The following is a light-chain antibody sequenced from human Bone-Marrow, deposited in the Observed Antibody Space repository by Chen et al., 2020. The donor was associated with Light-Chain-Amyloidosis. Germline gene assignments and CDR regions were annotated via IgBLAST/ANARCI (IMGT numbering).Light chain of an antibody. J-gene: IGKJ4*01. CDR2: AVS. CDR3: QHYGYSIT. V-gene: IGKV3-20*01. Sequence: EIVLTQSPGTLSWSPGERATLSCRVSQSVSSSSYLAWYQQIPGQAPRLLIYAVSSRATGIPDRFSGSGSGTDFTLTISRLEPEDFAVYYCQHYGYSITFGGGTRVEIK. CDR1: QSVSSSSY.